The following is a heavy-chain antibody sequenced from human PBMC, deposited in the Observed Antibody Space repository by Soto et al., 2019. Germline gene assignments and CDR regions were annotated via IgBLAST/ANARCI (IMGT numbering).Heavy chain of an antibody. Sequence: EVQLVESGGGLVKPGGSLTLSCAASGFSFSNVWMSWVRQAPGKGLEWVGHIKSKSVGGTTDYTAPVKGRYTISRDDSKDVVSPKMNSLKNESSAVDYGTTFSYQACWDGGHCPSVQTKINHSWGQGTLVTVSS. J-gene: IGHJ4*02. V-gene: IGHV3-15*01. D-gene: IGHD2-21*02. CDR3: TTFSYQACWDGGHCPSVQTKINHS. CDR1: GFSFSNVW. CDR2: IKSKSVGGTT.